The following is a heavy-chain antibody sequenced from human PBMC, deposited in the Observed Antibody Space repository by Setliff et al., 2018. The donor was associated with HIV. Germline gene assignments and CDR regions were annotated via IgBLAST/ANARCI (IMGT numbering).Heavy chain of an antibody. CDR3: ARNPCSGGSCPDALDI. Sequence: PSETLSLTCDVSGFSISSRYYWGWIRQSPGKGLEWIGNIYHTGSSYYNPSLNDRATISLDTSKNQFSLKLSSVTAADTAVYYCARNPCSGGSCPDALDIWGQGTMVTVSS. CDR1: GFSISSRYY. J-gene: IGHJ3*02. V-gene: IGHV4-38-2*01. D-gene: IGHD2-15*01. CDR2: IYHTGSS.